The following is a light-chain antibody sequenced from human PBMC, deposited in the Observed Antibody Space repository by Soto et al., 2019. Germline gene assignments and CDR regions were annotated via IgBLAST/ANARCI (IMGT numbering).Light chain of an antibody. CDR2: TTS. Sequence: DIQMTQSPSSVSASVGDRVTITCRASQGINNWLAWYQQKPGKAPKLLIYTTSNLQSGVPSRFSGTGSGTDFTLTISSLQPEDFAPYYCQQANSFPLTCGGGTKVEIK. V-gene: IGKV1D-12*01. J-gene: IGKJ4*01. CDR1: QGINNW. CDR3: QQANSFPLT.